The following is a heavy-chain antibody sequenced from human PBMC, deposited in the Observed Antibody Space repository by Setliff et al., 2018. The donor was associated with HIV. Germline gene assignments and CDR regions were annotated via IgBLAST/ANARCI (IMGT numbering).Heavy chain of an antibody. D-gene: IGHD1-26*01. CDR2: IYYSGST. Sequence: SETLSLTCIVSGGSISSYYWSWIRQPPGKGLEWIGYIYYSGSTNYNPSLESRVTISIDTSNNQFSLKVSSVTAADTAVYYCARRWGEAFDYWGQGTLVTVSS. CDR1: GGSISSYY. V-gene: IGHV4-59*08. CDR3: ARRWGEAFDY. J-gene: IGHJ4*02.